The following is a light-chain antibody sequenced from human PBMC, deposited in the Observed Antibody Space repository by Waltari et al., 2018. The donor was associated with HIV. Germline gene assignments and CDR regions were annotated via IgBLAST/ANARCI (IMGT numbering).Light chain of an antibody. CDR1: SSNIGARFD. CDR3: QTYDSSLSGSVV. Sequence: QSVLTQPPSVSGAPGQTVTISCTGSSSNIGARFDVHWYQQIPGTAPKRLMYGNKRPSGVPDRFSGSKSGTSASLAITGLQAEDEADYYCQTYDSSLSGSVVFGGGTKLTVL. J-gene: IGLJ2*01. CDR2: GN. V-gene: IGLV1-40*01.